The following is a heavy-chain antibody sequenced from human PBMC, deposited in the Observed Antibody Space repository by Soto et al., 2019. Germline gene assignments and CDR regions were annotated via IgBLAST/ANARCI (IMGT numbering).Heavy chain of an antibody. D-gene: IGHD4-4*01. CDR2: ISSSSSYI. Sequence: GGSLRLSCAASGFTFSRYSMNWVRQAPGKGLEWVSSISSSSSYIYYADSVKGRFTISRDNAKNSLYLQMNSLRAEDTAVYYCARDGGLDYSNPTEPPAYWGQGSLVTVSS. V-gene: IGHV3-21*01. CDR3: ARDGGLDYSNPTEPPAY. CDR1: GFTFSRYS. J-gene: IGHJ4*02.